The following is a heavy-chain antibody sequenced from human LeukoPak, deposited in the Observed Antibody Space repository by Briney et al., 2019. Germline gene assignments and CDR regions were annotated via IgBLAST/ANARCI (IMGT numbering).Heavy chain of an antibody. J-gene: IGHJ4*02. CDR3: AGRPYYYDSSGGPPDY. CDR1: GGSISSSSYY. V-gene: IGHV4-39*07. CDR2: IYYSGST. D-gene: IGHD3-22*01. Sequence: PSETLSLTCTVSGGSISSSSYYWGWIRQPPGKGLEWIGSIYYSGSTYYNPSLKGRVTMSVDTSKNQFSLKLSSATAADTAVYYCAGRPYYYDSSGGPPDYWGQGTLVTVSS.